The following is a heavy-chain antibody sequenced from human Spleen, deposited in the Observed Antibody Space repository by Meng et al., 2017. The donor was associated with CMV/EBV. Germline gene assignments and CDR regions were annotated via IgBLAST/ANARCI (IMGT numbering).Heavy chain of an antibody. CDR3: AGITIFGVVNDY. CDR2: IFHDGST. D-gene: IGHD3-3*01. V-gene: IGHV4-4*02. Sequence: GSLRLSCAVSGDSISSNNWWSWVRQPPGKGLEWIGEIFHDGSTNYNPSLKSRVTISLDKSKNQFSLKLSSVTAADTAVYYCAGITIFGVVNDYWGQGTLVTVSS. J-gene: IGHJ4*02. CDR1: GDSISSNNW.